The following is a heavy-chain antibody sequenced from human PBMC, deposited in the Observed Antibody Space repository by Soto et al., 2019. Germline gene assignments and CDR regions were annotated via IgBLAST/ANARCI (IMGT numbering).Heavy chain of an antibody. D-gene: IGHD6-6*01. Sequence: SETLSLTCAVSGGSISSGGYSWSWIRQPPGKGLEWIGYIYHSGSTYYNPSLKSRVTISVDRSKNQFSLKLSSVTAADTAVYYCARGYSSSPIWFDPWGQGTLVTVSS. CDR1: GGSISSGGYS. J-gene: IGHJ5*02. V-gene: IGHV4-30-2*01. CDR2: IYHSGST. CDR3: ARGYSSSPIWFDP.